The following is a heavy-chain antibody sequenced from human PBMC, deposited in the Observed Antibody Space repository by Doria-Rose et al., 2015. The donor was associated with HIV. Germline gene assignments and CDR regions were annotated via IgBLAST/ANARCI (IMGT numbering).Heavy chain of an antibody. D-gene: IGHD6-13*01. CDR2: IFSDDER. V-gene: IGHV2-26*01. J-gene: IGHJ4*02. Sequence: QVQLVQSGPVLVKPAETLTLTCTVSGVSLSSPGMGVSWIRQPPGKALEWLANIFSDDERSYITYLKSRLTISRGTSKSQVVLTMTDMDPVDTATYYCARIKSSRWYHKYYFDFWGQGTLVIVSA. CDR3: ARIKSSRWYHKYYFDF. CDR1: GVSLSSPGMG.